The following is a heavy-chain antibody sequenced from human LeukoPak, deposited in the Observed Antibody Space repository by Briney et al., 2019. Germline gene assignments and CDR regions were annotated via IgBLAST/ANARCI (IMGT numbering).Heavy chain of an antibody. D-gene: IGHD3-22*01. V-gene: IGHV4-59*01. J-gene: IGHJ3*02. CDR3: ARSKSGTYYYDSSGYGNAFDI. Sequence: SETLSLTCSVSGVSISAYYWSWIRQPPGKGLEWIGYIYYSGSTNYNPSLKSRVTISVDTSKNQFSLKLSSVTAADTAVYYCARSKSGTYYYDSSGYGNAFDIWGQGTMVTVSS. CDR2: IYYSGST. CDR1: GVSISAYY.